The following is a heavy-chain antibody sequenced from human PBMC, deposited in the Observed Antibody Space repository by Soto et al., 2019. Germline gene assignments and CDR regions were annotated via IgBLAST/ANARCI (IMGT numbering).Heavy chain of an antibody. CDR3: ARGPWDQVRGHSSMDE. D-gene: IGHD3-10*01. CDR2: TYYKSKWYY. Sequence: PSHTLSLTCDISGDSVSSNRAGWNWIRQTPSRGLEWLGRTYYKSKWYYTYAASVKSRITVSPDTSKNQFSLQLTSVTPEDTAVYHCARGPWDQVRGHSSMDEWEKGTTVT. J-gene: IGHJ6*03. V-gene: IGHV6-1*01. CDR1: GDSVSSNRAG.